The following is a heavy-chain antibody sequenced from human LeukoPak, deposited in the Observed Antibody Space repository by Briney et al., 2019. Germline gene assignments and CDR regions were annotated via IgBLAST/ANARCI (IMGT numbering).Heavy chain of an antibody. CDR1: GFTFSSYA. CDR3: AKGPYCGGDCYWNYWYFDL. CDR2: ISYDGSNK. Sequence: GGSLRLSCAASGFTFSSYAMHWVRQAPGKGLEWVAGISYDGSNKYYADSVKGRFTISRDNSTNKLYLQMNSLRAEDTAVYYWAKGPYCGGDCYWNYWYFDLWGRGTLVTVSS. J-gene: IGHJ2*01. D-gene: IGHD2-21*02. V-gene: IGHV3-30*04.